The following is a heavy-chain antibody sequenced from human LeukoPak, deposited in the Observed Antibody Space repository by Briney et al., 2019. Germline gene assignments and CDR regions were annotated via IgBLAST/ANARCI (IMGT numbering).Heavy chain of an antibody. V-gene: IGHV1-2*02. CDR3: ARNWNYDEYFDY. D-gene: IGHD1-7*01. CDR2: INPNSGGT. J-gene: IGHJ4*02. CDR1: GYTFTGYY. Sequence: GASVKVSCKASGYTFTGYYMHWVRQAPGQGLEWMGWINPNSGGTNYAQKFQGRVTMTRDTSISTAYMELSRLRSGDTAVYYCARNWNYDEYFDYWGQGTLVTVSS.